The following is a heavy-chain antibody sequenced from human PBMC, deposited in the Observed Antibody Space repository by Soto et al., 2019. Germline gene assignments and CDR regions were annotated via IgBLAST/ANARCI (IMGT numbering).Heavy chain of an antibody. V-gene: IGHV3-23*01. CDR2: ISGSGGST. CDR3: AKASGYSGYYFFDY. D-gene: IGHD5-12*01. CDR1: GFTFSSYA. J-gene: IGHJ4*02. Sequence: PGGSLRLSCAASGFTFSSYAMSWVRQAPGKGLEWVSAISGSGGSTYYADSVKGRFTISRDNSKNTLYLQMNSLRAEATAVYYCAKASGYSGYYFFDYWGQGSLVTVSS.